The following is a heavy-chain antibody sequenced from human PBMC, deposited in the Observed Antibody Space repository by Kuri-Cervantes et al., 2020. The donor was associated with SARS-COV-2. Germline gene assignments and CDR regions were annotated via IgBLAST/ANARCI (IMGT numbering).Heavy chain of an antibody. CDR3: ARYCSSTSCYRPPRYYYYMDV. Sequence: SETLSLTCTVSGGSISSYYWSWIRQPPGKGLEWIGYIYYSGSTNYNPSLKSRVTISVDTSKNQFSLKLSSVTAADTAVYYCARYCSSTSCYRPPRYYYYMDVWGKGTTVTVSS. J-gene: IGHJ6*03. D-gene: IGHD2-2*02. CDR2: IYYSGST. CDR1: GGSISSYY. V-gene: IGHV4-59*01.